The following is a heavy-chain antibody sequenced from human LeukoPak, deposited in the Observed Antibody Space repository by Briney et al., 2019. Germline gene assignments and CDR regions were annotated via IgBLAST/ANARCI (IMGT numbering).Heavy chain of an antibody. CDR3: ASAGYSSSSGGAFDY. Sequence: SSETLSLTCAVYGGSFSGYYWSWIRQPPGKGLEWIGEINHSGSTNYNPSLKSRVTISVDTSKNQFSLKLSSVTAADTVVYYCASAGYSSSSGGAFDYWGQGTLVTVSS. CDR1: GGSFSGYY. CDR2: INHSGST. V-gene: IGHV4-34*01. D-gene: IGHD6-6*01. J-gene: IGHJ4*02.